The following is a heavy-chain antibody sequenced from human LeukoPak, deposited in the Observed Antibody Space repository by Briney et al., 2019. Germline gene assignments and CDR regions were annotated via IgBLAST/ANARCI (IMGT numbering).Heavy chain of an antibody. D-gene: IGHD5-24*01. CDR1: GGSISSGGSS. J-gene: IGHJ4*02. CDR3: ARGLRDGYNPYYFNY. CDR2: TYHSGTT. Sequence: SETLSLTCTVSGGSISSGGSSWSWIRQPPGKGLEWIGYTYHSGTTYYNPSLKSRVTISMDRSKNQFSLRLSSVTAADTAVYYCARGLRDGYNPYYFNYWGQGILVTVSS. V-gene: IGHV4-30-2*01.